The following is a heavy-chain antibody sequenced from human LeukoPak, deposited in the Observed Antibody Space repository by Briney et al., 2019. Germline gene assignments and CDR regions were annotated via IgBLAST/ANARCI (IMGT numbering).Heavy chain of an antibody. V-gene: IGHV4-59*08. D-gene: IGHD6-19*01. J-gene: IGHJ5*02. CDR1: GGSISSYY. CDR2: IYYSGST. CDR3: ARHRPYLAVADGGVDWFDP. Sequence: SETLSLTCTVSGGSISSYYWSWTRQPPGKGLEWIGYIYYSGSTNYNPSLKSRVTISVDTSKNHFSLRLSSVTAADTAVYYCARHRPYLAVADGGVDWFDPWGQGTLVTVSS.